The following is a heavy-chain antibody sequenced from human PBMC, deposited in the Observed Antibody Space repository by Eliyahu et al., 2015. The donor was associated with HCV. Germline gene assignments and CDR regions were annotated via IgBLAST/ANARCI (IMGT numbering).Heavy chain of an antibody. CDR2: IYYSGST. D-gene: IGHD6-13*01. Sequence: QLQLQESGPGLVKPSETLSLTCTVSGGSISSSSYYWGWIRQPPGKGLEWIGSIYYSGSTYYNPSLKSRVTISVDTSKNQFSLKLSSVTAADTAVYYCARQVLAAQGDYYYYMDVWGKGTTVTVSS. CDR3: ARQVLAAQGDYYYYMDV. J-gene: IGHJ6*03. V-gene: IGHV4-39*01. CDR1: GGSISSSSYY.